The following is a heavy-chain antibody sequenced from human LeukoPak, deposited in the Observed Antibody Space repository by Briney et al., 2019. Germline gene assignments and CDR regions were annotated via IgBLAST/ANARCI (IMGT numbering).Heavy chain of an antibody. CDR1: GGTFSSYT. J-gene: IGHJ4*02. Sequence: SVKVSCKASGGTFSSYTISWVRQAPGQGLEWMGRIIPILGIANYAQKFQGRVTITADKSTSTAYMELSSLRSEDTTVYYCAREKTVAHFDYWGQGTLVTVSS. CDR3: AREKTVAHFDY. V-gene: IGHV1-69*04. CDR2: IIPILGIA. D-gene: IGHD4-23*01.